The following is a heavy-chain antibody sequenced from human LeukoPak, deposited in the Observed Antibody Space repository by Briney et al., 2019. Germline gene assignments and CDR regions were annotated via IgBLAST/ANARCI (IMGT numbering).Heavy chain of an antibody. CDR2: MYYSGST. Sequence: SETLSLTCTVSGGAITNYFWSWIRQPPGKGLEWIGYMYYSGSTNYNPSLKSRGTMSVDTSNNQISLKMTSLTAADTAVYYCARAPAGQPYYYMDVWGKGTPVTVSS. CDR1: GGAITNYF. V-gene: IGHV4-59*01. D-gene: IGHD2-15*01. J-gene: IGHJ6*03. CDR3: ARAPAGQPYYYMDV.